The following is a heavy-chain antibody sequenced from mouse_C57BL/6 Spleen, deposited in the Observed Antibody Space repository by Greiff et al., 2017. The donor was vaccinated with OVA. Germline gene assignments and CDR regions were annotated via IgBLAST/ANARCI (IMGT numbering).Heavy chain of an antibody. Sequence: EVQLQQSGPERVKPGASVKMSCKASGYTFTDYNMHWVKQSHGKSLEWIGYINPNNGGTSYNQKFKGKATLTVNKSSSTAYMELRSLTSEDSAVYYCARQASSYGYDEDYFDYWGQGTTLTVSS. V-gene: IGHV1-22*01. CDR1: GYTFTDYN. J-gene: IGHJ2*01. CDR3: ARQASSYGYDEDYFDY. D-gene: IGHD2-9*01. CDR2: INPNNGGT.